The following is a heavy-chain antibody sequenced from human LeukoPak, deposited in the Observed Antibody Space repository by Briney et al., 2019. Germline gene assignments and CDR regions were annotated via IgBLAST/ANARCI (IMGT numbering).Heavy chain of an antibody. CDR1: GFTFRSYW. CDR3: AVVSSDYYSNYPFHR. CDR2: IKQDGGEK. J-gene: IGHJ1*01. V-gene: IGHV3-7*01. Sequence: LSGGSLRLSCAASGFTFRSYWMSWVRQAPGKGLEWVALIKQDGGEKYYLDSVKGRFTISRDNTENSLYLQMTSQRAEDTAVYFCAVVSSDYYSNYPFHRWGQGTLVTVSS. D-gene: IGHD3-3*01.